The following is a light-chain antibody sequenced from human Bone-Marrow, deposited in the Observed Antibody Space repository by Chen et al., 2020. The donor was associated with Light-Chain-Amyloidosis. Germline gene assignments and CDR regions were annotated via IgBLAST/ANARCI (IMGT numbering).Light chain of an antibody. Sequence: DIVMTQSXXXLAXXXGGXATINSKSSQSVXYSSXXXNYLXWYXXXPGXXSKLLIYWXXXREXXXPDRFSGSXSGTXXXLTXXSLXXXDVXXXYCQQYYSTPYTFGQGTKLEIK. V-gene: IGKV4-1*01. CDR3: QQYYSTPYT. J-gene: IGKJ2*01. CDR2: WXX. CDR1: QSVXYSSXXXNY.